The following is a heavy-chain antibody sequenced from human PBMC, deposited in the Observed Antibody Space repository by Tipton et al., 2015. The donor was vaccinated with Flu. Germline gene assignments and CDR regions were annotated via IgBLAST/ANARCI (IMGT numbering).Heavy chain of an antibody. CDR1: GGSLSSFY. D-gene: IGHD3-16*01. Sequence: TLSLTCTVSGGSLSSFYWSWVRQPAGKGLEWIGRMYTSGSTNYNPSLKSRLTMSVDASKQQFSLRLRSVTAADTAVYYCARHSRTRPFALWGQGSLVTVSS. CDR3: ARHSRTRPFAL. CDR2: MYTSGST. V-gene: IGHV4-4*07. J-gene: IGHJ4*02.